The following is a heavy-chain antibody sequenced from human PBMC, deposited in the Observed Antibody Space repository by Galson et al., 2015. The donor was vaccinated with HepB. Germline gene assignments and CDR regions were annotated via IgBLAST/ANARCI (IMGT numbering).Heavy chain of an antibody. J-gene: IGHJ4*02. D-gene: IGHD6-19*01. CDR2: INAGNGNT. V-gene: IGHV1-3*01. Sequence: SVKVSCKASGYTFTSYAMHWVRQAPGQRLEWMGWINAGNGNTKYSQKFQGRVTITRDTSASTAYMELSSLRSEDTAVYYCARDDPRIAVAGSPGDYWGQGTLVTVSS. CDR3: ARDDPRIAVAGSPGDY. CDR1: GYTFTSYA.